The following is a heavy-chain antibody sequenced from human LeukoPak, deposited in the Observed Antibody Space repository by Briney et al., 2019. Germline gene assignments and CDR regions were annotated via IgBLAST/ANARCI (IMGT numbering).Heavy chain of an antibody. CDR2: ITSSGGST. Sequence: PGGSLRLSCEASSLAFSSHAMTWVRQAPGKGLEWVSGITSSGGSTYHAESVKGRFTISRDNSKNRLYLQMNSLRAEDTAVYYCATRPPSETYYGVLDYWGQGTLVTVSS. V-gene: IGHV3-23*01. J-gene: IGHJ4*02. CDR1: SLAFSSHA. D-gene: IGHD4-17*01. CDR3: ATRPPSETYYGVLDY.